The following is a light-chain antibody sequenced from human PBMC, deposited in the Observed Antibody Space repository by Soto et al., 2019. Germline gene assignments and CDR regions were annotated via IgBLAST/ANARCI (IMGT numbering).Light chain of an antibody. CDR1: QSISSN. CDR2: DAF. CDR3: QQYNNWPET. J-gene: IGKJ1*01. V-gene: IGKV3-15*01. Sequence: EILMTQSPATLSVSPGERATLSCRASQSISSNLAWYHHKPGQAPRLLISDAFTRATGIPARFSGSGSGTEFTLTISSLQSEDFAVYYCQQYNNWPETFGQGTKVDIK.